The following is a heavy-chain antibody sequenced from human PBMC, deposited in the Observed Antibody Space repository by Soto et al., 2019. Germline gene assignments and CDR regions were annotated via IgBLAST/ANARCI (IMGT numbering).Heavy chain of an antibody. Sequence: PGGSLRLSCAASGFTFSSYWMSWVRQAPGKGLEWVANIKQDGSEKYYVDSVKGRFTISRDNAKNSLYLQMNSLRAEDTAVYYCARDSKSEGNYDILTGYFGRYYYYYGMDVWGQGTTVTVSS. D-gene: IGHD3-9*01. CDR3: ARDSKSEGNYDILTGYFGRYYYYYGMDV. CDR1: GFTFSSYW. CDR2: IKQDGSEK. V-gene: IGHV3-7*01. J-gene: IGHJ6*02.